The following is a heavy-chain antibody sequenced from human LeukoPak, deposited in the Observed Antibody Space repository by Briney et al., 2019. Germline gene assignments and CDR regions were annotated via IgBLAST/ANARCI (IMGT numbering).Heavy chain of an antibody. J-gene: IGHJ4*02. Sequence: GASVKVSCKASGYTFTSYYMHWVRQAPGQGLEWMGAINTGDGGTTLLQKFQGRITLTRDTSTSTVYMELSSLRSEDTAIYYCAREWGPGSSWYFDFWGQGTLVTVSS. V-gene: IGHV1-46*01. CDR2: INTGDGGT. CDR3: AREWGPGSSWYFDF. D-gene: IGHD3-10*01. CDR1: GYTFTSYY.